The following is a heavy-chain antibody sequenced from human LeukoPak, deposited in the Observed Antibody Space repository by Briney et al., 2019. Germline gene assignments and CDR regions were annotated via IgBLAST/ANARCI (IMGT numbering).Heavy chain of an antibody. J-gene: IGHJ5*02. Sequence: GASVKVSCKASGYTFTSYGISWVRQAPGQGLEWMGWISAYNGNTNYAQKLQGRVTMTTDTSTSTAYMELRSLRSDDTAVYYCARGYCSSTSCPNFDPWGQGTLVTVSS. V-gene: IGHV1-18*01. D-gene: IGHD2-2*01. CDR2: ISAYNGNT. CDR3: ARGYCSSTSCPNFDP. CDR1: GYTFTSYG.